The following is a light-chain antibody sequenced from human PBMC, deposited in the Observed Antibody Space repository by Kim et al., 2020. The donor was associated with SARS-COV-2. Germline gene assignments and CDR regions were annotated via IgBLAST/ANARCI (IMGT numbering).Light chain of an antibody. V-gene: IGLV2-14*01. CDR1: SSDVGGYNY. CDR2: DVS. CDR3: SSYTSSSTFV. Sequence: QSVLTQPASVSGSPGQSITISCTGTSSDVGGYNYVSWNQQHPGKAPKLLIYDVSKRPSGVSDRFSGSKSGNTASLTISGLQAEDESDYYCSSYTSSSTFVFGGGTQLTVL. J-gene: IGLJ3*02.